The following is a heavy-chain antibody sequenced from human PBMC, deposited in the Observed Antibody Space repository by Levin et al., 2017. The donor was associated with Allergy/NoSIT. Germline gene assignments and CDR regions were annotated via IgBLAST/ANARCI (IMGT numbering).Heavy chain of an antibody. CDR3: ARGYSSTWPYWYFDL. V-gene: IGHV4-59*01. J-gene: IGHJ2*01. CDR1: GGSISTYK. D-gene: IGHD6-13*01. Sequence: SETLSLTCTVSGGSISTYKWSWIRQSPGKGLEWIGHVFYDGSTKYNPSLESRVSLSVDTSENQFSLNLSSITAADTAVDYCARGYSSTWPYWYFDLWGRGTLVNVSS. CDR2: VFYDGST.